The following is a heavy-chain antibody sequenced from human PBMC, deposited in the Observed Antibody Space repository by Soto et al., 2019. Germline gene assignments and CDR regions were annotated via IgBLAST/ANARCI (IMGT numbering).Heavy chain of an antibody. Sequence: QVQLVQSGAEVKKPGASVKVSCKASGYTFTGYYMHWVRQAPGQGLEWMGWINPNSGGTNYAQKFRGRVTMTRDPSISTAYMELSRLRSEDTAVFYCARGIAVADRSWFDPWGQGTLVTVSS. D-gene: IGHD6-19*01. CDR2: INPNSGGT. V-gene: IGHV1-2*02. CDR3: ARGIAVADRSWFDP. CDR1: GYTFTGYY. J-gene: IGHJ5*02.